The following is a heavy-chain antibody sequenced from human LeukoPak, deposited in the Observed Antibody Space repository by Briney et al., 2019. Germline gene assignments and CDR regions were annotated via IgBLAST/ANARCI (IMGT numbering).Heavy chain of an antibody. D-gene: IGHD3-10*01. V-gene: IGHV4-31*03. CDR2: IYYSGST. CDR3: ARDGIHYYGSPRSSGWFDP. Sequence: SETLSLTCTVSGGSISSGGYYWSWIRQHPGKGLEWIGYIYYSGSTYYNPSLKSRVTISVDTSKNQFSLKLSSVTAADTAVYYCARDGIHYYGSPRSSGWFDPWGQGTLVTVSS. J-gene: IGHJ5*02. CDR1: GGSISSGGYY.